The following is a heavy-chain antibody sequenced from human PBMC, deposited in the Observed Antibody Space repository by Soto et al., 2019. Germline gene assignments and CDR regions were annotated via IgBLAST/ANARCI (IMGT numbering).Heavy chain of an antibody. V-gene: IGHV3-73*01. CDR2: IRSKANSYAT. CDR3: TRHTYSGSFRGVWFDP. Sequence: GGSLRLSCAASGFTFSGSAMHWVRQASGKGLEWVGRIRSKANSYATAYAASVKGRFTISRDDSKNTAYLQMNSLKTEDTAVYYCTRHTYSGSFRGVWFDPWGQGTLVTVSS. CDR1: GFTFSGSA. D-gene: IGHD1-26*01. J-gene: IGHJ5*02.